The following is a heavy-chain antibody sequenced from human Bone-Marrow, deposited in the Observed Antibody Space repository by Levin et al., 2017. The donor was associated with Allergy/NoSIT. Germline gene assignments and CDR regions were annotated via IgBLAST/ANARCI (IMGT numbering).Heavy chain of an antibody. V-gene: IGHV1-18*01. D-gene: IGHD2-21*01. CDR1: GFTFVSFG. CDR3: VRLWRGGDN. J-gene: IGHJ4*02. CDR2: ISSRNGDR. Sequence: VASVKVSCKASGFTFVSFGCSWVRQAPGQGPEWMGWISSRNGDRKYAENFEDRLTMSTDTSTNTAYMELRSLTSDDTAIYYCVRLWRGGDNWGQGTLVTVSS.